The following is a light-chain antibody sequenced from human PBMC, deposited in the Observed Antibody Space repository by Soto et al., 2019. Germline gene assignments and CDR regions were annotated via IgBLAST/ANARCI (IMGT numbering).Light chain of an antibody. Sequence: DVVMTQSPLSLPVTLGQPASISCRSSQDLVYSDGDTYLNWFQQRPGQPPRRLIYKVSNRDSGVPDRFSGXXXGXXXTLEISRVEAEDVGVYYCMQGTNWPLTFGGGTKVEIK. CDR3: MQGTNWPLT. CDR2: KVS. CDR1: QDLVYSDGDTY. V-gene: IGKV2-30*01. J-gene: IGKJ4*01.